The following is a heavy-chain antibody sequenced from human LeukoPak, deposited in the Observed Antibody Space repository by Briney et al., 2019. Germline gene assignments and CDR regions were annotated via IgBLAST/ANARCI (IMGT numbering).Heavy chain of an antibody. CDR1: GGSISSGGYS. CDR2: IYHSGST. CDR3: ARDRYCSGGSCIDY. D-gene: IGHD2-15*01. V-gene: IGHV4-30-2*01. J-gene: IGHJ4*02. Sequence: SQTLSLTCAVSGGSISSGGYSWSWIRQPPGKGLEWIGYIYHSGSTYYNPSLKSRVTISVDRSKNQFSLKLSSVTAADTAVYYCARDRYCSGGSCIDYWGQGTLVTVSS.